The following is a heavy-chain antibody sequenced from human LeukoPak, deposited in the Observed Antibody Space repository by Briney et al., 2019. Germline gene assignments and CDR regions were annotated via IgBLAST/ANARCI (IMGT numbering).Heavy chain of an antibody. CDR3: ATSKYSGSY. D-gene: IGHD1-26*01. Sequence: GGSLRLSCAASGFTLSSYAMSWVRQAPGKGVEGVSAISGSGGRIYYGASVKGRFTISRDNSKNTLNLQMNSLRAEDTAVYYCATSKYSGSYWGQGTLVTVSS. V-gene: IGHV3-23*01. CDR1: GFTLSSYA. J-gene: IGHJ4*02. CDR2: ISGSGGRI.